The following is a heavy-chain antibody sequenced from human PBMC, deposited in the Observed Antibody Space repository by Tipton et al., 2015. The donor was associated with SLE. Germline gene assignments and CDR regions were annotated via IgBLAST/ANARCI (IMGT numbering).Heavy chain of an antibody. J-gene: IGHJ4*02. CDR3: SRDPRSLDF. CDR2: IQDDGSKK. CDR1: GFTFRSYG. V-gene: IGHV3-33*05. Sequence: SLRLSCAASGFTFRSYGMHWVRQAPGKGLEWVAFIQDDGSKKYYGDSVKGRFTISRDNAKNSLYLQMNSLRDEDTAVYYCSRDPRSLDFWGQGTLVTVSS.